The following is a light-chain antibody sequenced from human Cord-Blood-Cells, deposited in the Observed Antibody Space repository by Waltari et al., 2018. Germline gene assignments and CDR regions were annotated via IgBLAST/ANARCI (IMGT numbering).Light chain of an antibody. CDR3: SSYTSSSTYV. CDR1: SSDVGGYNY. Sequence: QSALPQPASVSGSPGQPITIPCTGTSSDVGGYNYVPWYHQRPGKTPKLMIYDVSKRPSGVSNRFSGSKSGNTASLTISGLQAEDEADYYCSSYTSSSTYVFGTGTKVTVL. CDR2: DVS. V-gene: IGLV2-14*01. J-gene: IGLJ1*01.